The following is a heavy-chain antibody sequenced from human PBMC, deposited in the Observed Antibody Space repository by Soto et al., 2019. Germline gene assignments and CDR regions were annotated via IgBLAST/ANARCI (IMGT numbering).Heavy chain of an antibody. CDR3: ARASGSSGWYHDYYYYRMDV. Sequence: GASVKVSCKASGYTFTSYGISWVRQAPGQGLEWMGWISAYNGNTNYAQKLQGRVTMTTDTSTSTAYMELRSLRSDDTAVYYFARASGSSGWYHDYYYYRMDVRGQGTTVTVSS. CDR2: ISAYNGNT. J-gene: IGHJ6*02. D-gene: IGHD6-19*01. V-gene: IGHV1-18*01. CDR1: GYTFTSYG.